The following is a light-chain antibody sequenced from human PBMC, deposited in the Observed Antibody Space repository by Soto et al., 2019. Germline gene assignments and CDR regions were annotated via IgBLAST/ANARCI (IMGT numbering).Light chain of an antibody. V-gene: IGKV2-28*01. CDR3: MQALQTRIT. J-gene: IGKJ3*01. Sequence: DIVMTQSPLSLPVTPGEPASISCRSSQSLLHSNGYNYLDWYLQKPGQSPQLLIYLGSNRASGVPDRFSASGSGTDFTLKISRVDAEDVGVYYCMQALQTRITFGPGTKVDIK. CDR2: LGS. CDR1: QSLLHSNGYNY.